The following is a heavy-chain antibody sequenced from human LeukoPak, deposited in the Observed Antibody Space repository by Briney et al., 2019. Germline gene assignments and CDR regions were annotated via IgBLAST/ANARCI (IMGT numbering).Heavy chain of an antibody. V-gene: IGHV1-18*01. CDR3: ARDQAYLGQAAFDI. Sequence: ASVKVSCKASGYTFTSYGISWVRQAPGQGLEWMGWISAYNGNTNYAQKLQGRVTMTTDTSTSTAYMELRSLRSDDTAVYYCARDQAYLGQAAFDIWGQGTMVTVSS. J-gene: IGHJ3*02. D-gene: IGHD7-27*01. CDR2: ISAYNGNT. CDR1: GYTFTSYG.